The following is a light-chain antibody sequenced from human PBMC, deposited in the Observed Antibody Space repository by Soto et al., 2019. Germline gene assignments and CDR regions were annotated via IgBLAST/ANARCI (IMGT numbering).Light chain of an antibody. CDR2: GVS. Sequence: DIVLTQSPGTLSLSPGERATLSCRASQSVTSSYLAWYQQKPGQAPRLLIYGVSSRATGIPDRFSGSGSGTDFTLSISSLEPEDFSVYFCHQYGGSPGAFGQGTKLEIK. CDR1: QSVTSSY. CDR3: HQYGGSPGA. J-gene: IGKJ2*01. V-gene: IGKV3-20*01.